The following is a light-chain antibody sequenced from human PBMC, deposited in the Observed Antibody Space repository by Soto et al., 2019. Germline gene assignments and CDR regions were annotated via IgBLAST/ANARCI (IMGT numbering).Light chain of an antibody. CDR1: QGVNTW. CDR3: QQTTTFPLT. J-gene: IGKJ4*01. V-gene: IGKV1D-12*01. Sequence: DIQMTQSPSSVSASVGDRVTITCRASQGVNTWLAWYQQKPGKAPNLLIYTASSLQSGVPSRFSGSGSGTDFTLTISSLQPEDFATYYCQQTTTFPLTFGGGTKVEI. CDR2: TAS.